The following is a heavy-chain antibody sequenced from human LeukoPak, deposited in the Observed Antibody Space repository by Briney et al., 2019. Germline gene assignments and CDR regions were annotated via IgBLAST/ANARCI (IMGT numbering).Heavy chain of an antibody. CDR1: GGTFSNYA. V-gene: IGHV1-69*05. J-gene: IGHJ3*02. CDR2: IIPIFGTA. CDR3: ARVTMVRGVILHDAFDI. D-gene: IGHD3-10*01. Sequence: GSSVKVSCKASGGTFSNYAISWVRQAPGQGLEWMGGIIPIFGTANYAQKFQGRVTITTDESTSTAYMEPSSLRSEDTAVYYCARVTMVRGVILHDAFDIWGQGTMVTVSS.